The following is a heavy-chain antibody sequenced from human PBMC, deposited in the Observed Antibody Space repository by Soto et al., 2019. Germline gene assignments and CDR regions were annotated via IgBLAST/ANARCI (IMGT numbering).Heavy chain of an antibody. CDR1: GGSISSYY. V-gene: IGHV4-59*01. Sequence: SETLSLTCTVSGGSISSYYWSWIRQPPGKGQEWIGYIYYSESTTYNPSLKSRVTITIATSKNQFSLTLSSLTAAATAGYYCARDTPPVGDSSGDTWFDPGGQGTLVTVS. CDR2: IYYSEST. CDR3: ARDTPPVGDSSGDTWFDP. D-gene: IGHD3-22*01. J-gene: IGHJ5*02.